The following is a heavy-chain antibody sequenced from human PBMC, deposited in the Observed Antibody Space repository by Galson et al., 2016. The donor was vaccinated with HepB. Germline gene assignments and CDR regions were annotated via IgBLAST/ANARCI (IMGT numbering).Heavy chain of an antibody. D-gene: IGHD1-1*01. V-gene: IGHV3-30-3*01. Sequence: SLRLCCADSGFIFRSYAMNWARQAPGKGLEWLAVISNDGSNKYFADSAKGRLRISRDNSKNTLYLQMNSLRAEDTAVYYCARFIASPWNDYYYYGMDVWGKGTTVTVSS. CDR1: GFIFRSYA. CDR3: ARFIASPWNDYYYYGMDV. CDR2: ISNDGSNK. J-gene: IGHJ6*04.